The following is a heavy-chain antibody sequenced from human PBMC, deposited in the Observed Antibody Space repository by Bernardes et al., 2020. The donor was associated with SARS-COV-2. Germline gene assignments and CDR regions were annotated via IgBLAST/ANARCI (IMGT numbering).Heavy chain of an antibody. CDR1: GFTFSNNY. J-gene: IGHJ6*04. CDR2: LYIGVT. Sequence: GGSLRLSCSASGFTFSNNYMTWVRQAPGKGLEWVSVLYIGVTYYADSVKGRFTISRDNSENTLYLQMNSLRAEDTAVYYCARGEYTYFNFEGTNYNLFYGLDVWGKGTTVTVSS. CDR3: ARGEYTYFNFEGTNYNLFYGLDV. V-gene: IGHV3-53*01. D-gene: IGHD5-18*01.